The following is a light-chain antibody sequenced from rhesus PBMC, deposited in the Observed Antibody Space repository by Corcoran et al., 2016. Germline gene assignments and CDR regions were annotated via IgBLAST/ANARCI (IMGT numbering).Light chain of an antibody. CDR3: SSYAHSYTFI. CDR2: EVG. Sequence: QAAPTQYPSVSGSPGQSVTISCTGTSSDIGGYNRVAWYQQHPGKAPKLMIYEVGKRPSGVSDRFSGSKSGNTASLTISGLQAEDDADYYCSSYAHSYTFIFGAGTRLTVL. CDR1: SSDIGGYNR. J-gene: IGLJ1*01. V-gene: IGLV2-13*03.